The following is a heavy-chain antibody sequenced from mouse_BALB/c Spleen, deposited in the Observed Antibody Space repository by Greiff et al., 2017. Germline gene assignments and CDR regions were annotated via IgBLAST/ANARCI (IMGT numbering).Heavy chain of an antibody. V-gene: IGHV5-17*02. CDR3: ARPLITTVVAPFDY. CDR2: ISSGSSTI. D-gene: IGHD1-1*01. CDR1: GFTFSSFG. J-gene: IGHJ2*01. Sequence: DVKLVESGGGLVQPGGSRKLSCAASGFTFSSFGMHWVRQAPEKGLEWVAYISSGSSTIYYADTVKGRFTISRDNPKNTLFLQMTSLRSEDTAMYYCARPLITTVVAPFDYWGQGTTLTVSS.